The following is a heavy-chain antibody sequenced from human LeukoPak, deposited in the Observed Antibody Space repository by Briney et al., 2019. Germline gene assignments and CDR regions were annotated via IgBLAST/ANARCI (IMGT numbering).Heavy chain of an antibody. Sequence: PGGSLRLSCAASGFTFSHYWMHWVRHAPGKGLVWVSRIYNDGSSTSYADSVKGRFTISRDNTKQTVYLQMNNLKPEDTALYYCARKYTTSYYSIDYWGQGTLVTVSS. D-gene: IGHD2-2*01. J-gene: IGHJ4*02. CDR1: GFTFSHYW. CDR2: IYNDGSST. V-gene: IGHV3-74*01. CDR3: ARKYTTSYYSIDY.